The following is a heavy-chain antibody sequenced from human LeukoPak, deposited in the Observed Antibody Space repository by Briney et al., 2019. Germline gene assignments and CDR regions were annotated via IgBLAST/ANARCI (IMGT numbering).Heavy chain of an antibody. D-gene: IGHD3-10*01. CDR3: ARASWFGELLDY. V-gene: IGHV3-30*03. J-gene: IGHJ4*02. CDR1: GFTFTDYW. CDR2: ISYDGSNK. Sequence: GGSLRLSCAASGFTFTDYWMTWVCQAPGKGLEWVAVISYDGSNKYYADSVKGRFTISRDNSKNTLYLQMNSLRAEDTAVYYCARASWFGELLDYWGQGTLVTVSS.